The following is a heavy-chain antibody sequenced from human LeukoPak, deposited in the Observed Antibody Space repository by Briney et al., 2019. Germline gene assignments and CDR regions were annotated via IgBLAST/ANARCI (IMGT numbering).Heavy chain of an antibody. J-gene: IGHJ4*02. CDR2: IKQDGSEK. D-gene: IGHD5-12*01. Sequence: GGSLRLSCAASGFTFSSYWMSWVRQGPGKGLECVANIKQDGSEKYYVDSVKGRFTISRDNAKNSLYLQMNSLRAEDTAVYYCARAKTWATLDYWGRGTLVTVSS. CDR3: ARAKTWATLDY. V-gene: IGHV3-7*01. CDR1: GFTFSSYW.